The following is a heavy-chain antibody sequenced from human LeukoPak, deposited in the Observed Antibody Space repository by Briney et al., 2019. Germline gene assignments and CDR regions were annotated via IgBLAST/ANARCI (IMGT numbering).Heavy chain of an antibody. Sequence: GGSLRLSCAASGFTFSTYWMTWVRQAPGKGLEWVGRIKSKTDGGTTDYAAPVKGRFTISRDDSKNTLYLQMNSLKTEDTAVYYCTTAGTGQLLWFGESFDYWGQGTLVTVSS. CDR2: IKSKTDGGTT. V-gene: IGHV3-15*01. J-gene: IGHJ4*02. CDR3: TTAGTGQLLWFGESFDY. CDR1: GFTFSTYW. D-gene: IGHD3-10*01.